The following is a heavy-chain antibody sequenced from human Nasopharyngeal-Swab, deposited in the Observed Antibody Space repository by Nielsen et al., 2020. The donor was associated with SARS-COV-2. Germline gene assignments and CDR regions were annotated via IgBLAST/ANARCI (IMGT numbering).Heavy chain of an antibody. D-gene: IGHD3-10*01. CDR2: ISSSSTI. V-gene: IGHV3-48*02. J-gene: IGHJ6*02. CDR3: ARDVLVRGVIAHFYDYGMDV. CDR1: GFTFSSYS. Sequence: GESLKISCAASGFTFSSYSMNWVRQAPGKGLEWVSYISSSSTIYYADSVKGRLTISRDNVKNSLYLQMNSLRDEDTAVYYCARDVLVRGVIAHFYDYGMDVWGQGTTVTVSS.